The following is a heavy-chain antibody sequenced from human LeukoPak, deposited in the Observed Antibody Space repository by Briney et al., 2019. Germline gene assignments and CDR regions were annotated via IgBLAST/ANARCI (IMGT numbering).Heavy chain of an antibody. CDR1: GGSISSSN. J-gene: IGHJ4*02. CDR2: ISGSGGST. Sequence: ETLSLTCAVSGGSISSSNWWSWVRQAPGKGLEWVSAISGSGGSTYYADSVKGRFTISRDNSKNTLYLQMNSLRAEDTAVYYCAKARDGDFLFDYWGQGTLVTVSS. CDR3: AKARDGDFLFDY. V-gene: IGHV3-23*01. D-gene: IGHD4-17*01.